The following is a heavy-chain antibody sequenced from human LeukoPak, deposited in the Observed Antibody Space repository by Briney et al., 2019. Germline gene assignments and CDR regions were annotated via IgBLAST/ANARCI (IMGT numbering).Heavy chain of an antibody. D-gene: IGHD3-22*01. Sequence: ASVKVSCKASGYTFTGYYMHWVRQAPGQGLEWMGRINPNSGGTNYAQKFQGRVTMTRDTSISTAYMELSRLRSDDTAVYYCARDLDYYDSSGYYSYFDYWGQGTLVTVYS. CDR1: GYTFTGYY. CDR2: INPNSGGT. CDR3: ARDLDYYDSSGYYSYFDY. V-gene: IGHV1-2*06. J-gene: IGHJ4*02.